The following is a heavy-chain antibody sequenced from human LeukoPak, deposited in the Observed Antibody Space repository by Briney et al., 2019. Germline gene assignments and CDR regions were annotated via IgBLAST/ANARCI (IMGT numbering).Heavy chain of an antibody. D-gene: IGHD2-2*01. J-gene: IGHJ5*02. CDR3: ARDFPCSSTSCYGAPS. V-gene: IGHV4-38-2*02. CDR2: ISHNGVT. CDR1: GYSISSGYY. Sequence: SETLSLTCAVSGYSISSGYYWGWLRPPPGKGLEWIGNISHNGVTYYNPSPKSRVTISVDTSKNQFSLKLSSVTAADTAVYYCARDFPCSSTSCYGAPSWGQGTLVSVSS.